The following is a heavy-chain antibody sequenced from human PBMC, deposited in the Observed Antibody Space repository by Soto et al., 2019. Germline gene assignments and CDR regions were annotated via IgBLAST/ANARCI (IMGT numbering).Heavy chain of an antibody. CDR1: GFTFTNFG. CDR2: ISAYNGHT. V-gene: IGHV1-18*01. J-gene: IGHJ6*02. CDR3: AEGWRGTVIHYYYGMDV. D-gene: IGHD4-4*01. Sequence: ASVKVSCKASGFTFTNFGISWVRQAPGQGLEWVGWISAYNGHTDYAQKFQGRVTMTTDTSTSTAYMDVWSLRSDDTAVYYCAEGWRGTVIHYYYGMDVWGQGTTVTVSS.